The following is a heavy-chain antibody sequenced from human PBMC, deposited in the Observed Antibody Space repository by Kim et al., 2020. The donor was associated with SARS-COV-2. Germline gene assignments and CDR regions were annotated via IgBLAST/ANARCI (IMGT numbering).Heavy chain of an antibody. D-gene: IGHD5-18*01. CDR2: GGT. Sequence: GGTGCGPALRSRVTISVDTSKNQFSLKLSSVTAADTAVYYCASYSYGFGYWGQGTLVTVSS. V-gene: IGHV4-31*02. CDR3: ASYSYGFGY. J-gene: IGHJ4*02.